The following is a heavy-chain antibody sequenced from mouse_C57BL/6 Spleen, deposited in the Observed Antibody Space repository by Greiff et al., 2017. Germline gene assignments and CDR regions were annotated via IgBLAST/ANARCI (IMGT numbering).Heavy chain of an antibody. D-gene: IGHD6-1*01. CDR3: SRRGAAQVIYAMDY. Sequence: EVQLKQSGPELVKPGASVKISCKASGYTFTDYYMNWVKQSHGKSLEWIGDINPNTGGTSYNPKFKGKATLTVDKSSSTAYMELHSLTSADSAFYDCSRRGAAQVIYAMDYWGQGTSVTVSS. J-gene: IGHJ4*01. CDR2: INPNTGGT. V-gene: IGHV1-26*01. CDR1: GYTFTDYY.